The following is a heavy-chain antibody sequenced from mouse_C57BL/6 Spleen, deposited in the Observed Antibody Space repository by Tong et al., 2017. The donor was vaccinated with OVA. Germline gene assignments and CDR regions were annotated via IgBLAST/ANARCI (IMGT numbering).Heavy chain of an antibody. CDR2: ISSGSSTI. J-gene: IGHJ4*01. Sequence: EVQLQESGGGLVKPGGSLKLSCAASGFTFSDYGMHWVRQAPEKGLEWVAYISSGSSTIHYADTVKGRFTISRDNAKNTLFLQMTSLRSEDTAMYYCARSIYYDYPYAMDYWGQGTSVTVSS. CDR1: GFTFSDYG. V-gene: IGHV5-17*01. D-gene: IGHD2-4*01. CDR3: ARSIYYDYPYAMDY.